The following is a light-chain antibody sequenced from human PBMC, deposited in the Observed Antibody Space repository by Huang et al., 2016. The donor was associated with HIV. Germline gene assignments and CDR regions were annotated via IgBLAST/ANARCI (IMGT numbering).Light chain of an antibody. CDR1: QSIGTW. Sequence: DIQMTQSPSTVSASVGDRVTITCRASQSIGTWLAWYQQKPGIAPKLLIYEASSLQTGFPSRFSGTGSGTQFTLTIRTLQPDDFATYYCQQCYASSYTFGQGTKVEIK. CDR3: QQCYASSYT. V-gene: IGKV1-5*01. J-gene: IGKJ2*01. CDR2: EAS.